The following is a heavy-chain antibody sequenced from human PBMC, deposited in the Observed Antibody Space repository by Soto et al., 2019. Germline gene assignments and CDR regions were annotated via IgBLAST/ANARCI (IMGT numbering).Heavy chain of an antibody. V-gene: IGHV3-64D*06. Sequence: GALRLSCSASVFAVSSYAMHWVRQTPGKGLEYVSAISPQGGSTYYADSVKGRFTISRDDSKNTVYLQMSSLRRDDTAVYYCVNMMIARGAFDFWGQGTLVTVSS. J-gene: IGHJ4*02. D-gene: IGHD2-21*01. CDR3: VNMMIARGAFDF. CDR1: VFAVSSYA. CDR2: ISPQGGST.